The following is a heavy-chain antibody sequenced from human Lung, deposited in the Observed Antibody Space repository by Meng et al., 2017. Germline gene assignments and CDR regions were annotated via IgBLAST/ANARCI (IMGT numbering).Heavy chain of an antibody. Sequence: QVQLQQGGAGLLKPSETLSLTCVVSGGSFSDYYWSWIRPPPGKGLEWIGEINHSGSTNYNPSLESRATISVDTSQNNLSLKLSSVTAADSAVYYCARGPTTMAHDFDYWGQGTLVTVSS. CDR2: INHSGST. CDR1: GGSFSDYY. CDR3: ARGPTTMAHDFDY. D-gene: IGHD4-11*01. V-gene: IGHV4-34*01. J-gene: IGHJ4*02.